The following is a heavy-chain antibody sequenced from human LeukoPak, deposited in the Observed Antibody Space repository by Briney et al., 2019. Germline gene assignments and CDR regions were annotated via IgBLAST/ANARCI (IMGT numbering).Heavy chain of an antibody. J-gene: IGHJ5*02. Sequence: PSETLSLTCAVYGGSFSGYYWSWLRQAPGKGVEWSGEINHSGNTNYNPSLKSRVTISVDTSKNQFSLKLSSVTAADTAVYYCVTEPGYCTGGRCYGGWFDPWGQGTLVTVSS. V-gene: IGHV4-34*01. CDR1: GGSFSGYY. CDR3: VTEPGYCTGGRCYGGWFDP. D-gene: IGHD2-15*01. CDR2: INHSGNT.